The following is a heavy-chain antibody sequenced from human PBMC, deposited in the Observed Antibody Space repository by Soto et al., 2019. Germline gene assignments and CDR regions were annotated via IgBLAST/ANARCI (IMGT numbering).Heavy chain of an antibody. D-gene: IGHD6-6*01. CDR3: AGDRIAARLPFDF. CDR2: ISTDGNDK. Sequence: ESGGGVVQPGGSLRLSCAASGFTFRNYGIHWVRLAPGKGLEWVAGISTDGNDKFYGDSVRGRFTLSRDNSRDTVFLQMNSLRPEDTAVYYCAGDRIAARLPFDFWGQGTLATVSS. J-gene: IGHJ4*02. CDR1: GFTFRNYG. V-gene: IGHV3-30*03.